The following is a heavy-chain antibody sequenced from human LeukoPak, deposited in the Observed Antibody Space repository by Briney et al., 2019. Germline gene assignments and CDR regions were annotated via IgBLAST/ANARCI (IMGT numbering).Heavy chain of an antibody. J-gene: IGHJ3*02. D-gene: IGHD2-2*01. V-gene: IGHV4-39*01. CDR3: ASSSPPIVVVPAARAFDI. Sequence: PSETLSLTCTVSGGSISSSSYYWGWIRQPPGKGLEWIGSIYYSGSTYYNPSLKSRVTISVDTSKNQFSLKLSSVTAADTAVYYCASSSPPIVVVPAARAFDIWGQGTMVTVSS. CDR1: GGSISSSSYY. CDR2: IYYSGST.